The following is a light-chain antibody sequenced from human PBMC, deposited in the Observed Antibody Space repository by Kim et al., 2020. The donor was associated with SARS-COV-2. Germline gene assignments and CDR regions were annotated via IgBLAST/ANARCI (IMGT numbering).Light chain of an antibody. CDR2: AAS. J-gene: IGKJ1*01. V-gene: IGKV1-8*01. Sequence: SASTGDRVTITCRASQGISSYLAWYQQKPGKAPKVLIYAASTLQSGVPSRFSGSGSGTDFTLTISCLQSEDFATYYCQQYYTYPQTFGQGTKLEIK. CDR3: QQYYTYPQT. CDR1: QGISSY.